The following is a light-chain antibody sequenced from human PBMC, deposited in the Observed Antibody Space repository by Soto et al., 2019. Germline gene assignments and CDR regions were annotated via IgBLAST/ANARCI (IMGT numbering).Light chain of an antibody. Sequence: DIQMTQSPSSLSASLGDRVTITCRASQGIGNYLAWYQLQPGKVPKLLIYAASTLQSGVPSRFSGSGSGTDFTITISSLQPEDVATYFCQKYNSAPRTFGQGTKVEI. V-gene: IGKV1-27*01. CDR3: QKYNSAPRT. CDR1: QGIGNY. CDR2: AAS. J-gene: IGKJ1*01.